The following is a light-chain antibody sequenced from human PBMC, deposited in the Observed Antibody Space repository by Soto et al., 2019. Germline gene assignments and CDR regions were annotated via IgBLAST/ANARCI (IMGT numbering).Light chain of an antibody. CDR3: QQYDNLPLI. CDR1: QDIRKY. J-gene: IGKJ5*01. CDR2: DAS. V-gene: IGKV1-33*01. Sequence: DIQMTQSPSSLSASVGDRVTITCQATQDIRKYLNWYQQKPGKAPKLLIYDASSLETGVQSRFSGSGSGTDFTLTIRSLQPEDFATYYCQQYDNLPLIFGQGTRLEIK.